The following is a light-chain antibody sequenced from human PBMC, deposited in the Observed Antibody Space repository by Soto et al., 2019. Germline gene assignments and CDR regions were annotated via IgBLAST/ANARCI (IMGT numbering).Light chain of an antibody. V-gene: IGLV2-14*01. Sequence: QSVLTQPASVSGSPGQSITISCTGTSSDVGSYNYVSWYQQHPGKAPKLMIYEVSDRPSGISSRFSGSKSGNTASLTISGLQTEEEADYYCSSYTSSSTLFGTGTKVTVL. CDR1: SSDVGSYNY. CDR2: EVS. CDR3: SSYTSSSTL. J-gene: IGLJ1*01.